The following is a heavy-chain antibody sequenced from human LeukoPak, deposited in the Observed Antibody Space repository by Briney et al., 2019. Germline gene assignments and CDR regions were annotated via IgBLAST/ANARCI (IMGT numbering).Heavy chain of an antibody. V-gene: IGHV3-53*01. D-gene: IGHD2-21*01. J-gene: IGHJ1*01. Sequence: LGGSLRLSCAASGFTVGTNSMSWVRQSPGKGLEWVSVIYSGGSTYYADSVNGRFTISRDNSRNTLFLQMNSLRAEDTALYYCASAREYCGSAECYEYFQHWGQGTLVTVSS. CDR1: GFTVGTNS. CDR3: ASAREYCGSAECYEYFQH. CDR2: IYSGGST.